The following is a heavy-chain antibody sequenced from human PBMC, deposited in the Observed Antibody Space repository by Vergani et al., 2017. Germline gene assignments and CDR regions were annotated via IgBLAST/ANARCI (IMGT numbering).Heavy chain of an antibody. CDR1: GGTFSSYT. Sequence: QVQLVQSGAEVKKPGSSVKVSCKASGGTFSSYTISWVRQAPGQGLEWMGRIIPILGIANYAQKFQGRVTITADKSTSTAYMELSSLRSEDTAVYYCARGGGYSYGLLDYWGQGTLVTVSS. CDR3: ARGGGYSYGLLDY. J-gene: IGHJ4*02. CDR2: IIPILGIA. V-gene: IGHV1-69*02. D-gene: IGHD5-18*01.